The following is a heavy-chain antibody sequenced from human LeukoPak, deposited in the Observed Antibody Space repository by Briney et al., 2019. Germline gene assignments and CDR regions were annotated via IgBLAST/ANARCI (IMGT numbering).Heavy chain of an antibody. D-gene: IGHD3-10*01. CDR2: ISSSANTI. CDR1: GFTFSDYY. V-gene: IGHV3-11*01. J-gene: IGHJ4*02. CDR3: ATTGNYYYGSGSPPPDY. Sequence: GGSLRLSCAASGFTFSDYYMSWVRQAPGKGLEWVSYISSSANTIYYADSVKGRFTISRDNAKNSLYLQMNSLRAEDTAVYYCATTGNYYYGSGSPPPDYWGQGTLVTVSS.